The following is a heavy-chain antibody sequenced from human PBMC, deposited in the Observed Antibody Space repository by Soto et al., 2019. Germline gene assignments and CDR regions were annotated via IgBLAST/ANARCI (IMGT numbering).Heavy chain of an antibody. CDR2: ISPGGGSP. D-gene: IGHD6-13*01. V-gene: IGHV3-23*01. J-gene: IGHJ4*02. Sequence: EVQLLESGGGLVQPGGSLRLSCAASGFTFSSYAMNWVRQAPGKGLEWVSAISPGGGSPYYTDSVKGRFTISRDNSKNTLYLQMNILRAEDTAVYYCAKQISSAGSDYWGQGTLVTVSS. CDR1: GFTFSSYA. CDR3: AKQISSAGSDY.